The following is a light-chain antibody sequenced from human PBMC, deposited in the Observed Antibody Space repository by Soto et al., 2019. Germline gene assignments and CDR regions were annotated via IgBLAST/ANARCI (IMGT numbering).Light chain of an antibody. Sequence: DIVMTQSPDSLAVSLGERATINCKSSRSVLYSSNNKNYLAWYQQKPGQPPKLLFYWASTRESGVPDRFSGSGSGTDFTLTISSLQAEDAAVYYCQQYYGTPWTFGQGTKVEIK. CDR3: QQYYGTPWT. J-gene: IGKJ1*01. V-gene: IGKV4-1*01. CDR2: WAS. CDR1: RSVLYSSNNKNY.